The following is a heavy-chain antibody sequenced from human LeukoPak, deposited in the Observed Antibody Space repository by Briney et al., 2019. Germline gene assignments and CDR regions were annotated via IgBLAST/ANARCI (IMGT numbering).Heavy chain of an antibody. CDR1: GFTFSSYG. CDR2: ISYDGNYK. D-gene: IGHD3-10*01. Sequence: GGSLRLSCAASGFTFSSYGLHWVRQAPGKGLEWVAVISYDGNYKYYADSVKGRFTISRDNSKSTLYLHMNSLRAEDTAVYYRARASLQYYYGSGSYDYWGQGTLVTVSS. V-gene: IGHV3-30*03. J-gene: IGHJ4*02. CDR3: ARASLQYYYGSGSYDY.